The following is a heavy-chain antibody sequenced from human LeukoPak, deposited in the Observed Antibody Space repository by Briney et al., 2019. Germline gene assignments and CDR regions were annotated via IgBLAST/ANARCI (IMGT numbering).Heavy chain of an antibody. CDR3: ARSGSSRGWYFVFDY. Sequence: SETLSLTCTVSGGSISSYYWSWIRQPPGKGLEWIGYIYYSGSTNYNPSLKSRVTIPVDTSKNQFSLKLSSVTAADTAVYYCARSGSSRGWYFVFDYWGQGTLVTVSS. J-gene: IGHJ4*02. CDR1: GGSISSYY. CDR2: IYYSGST. V-gene: IGHV4-59*01. D-gene: IGHD6-19*01.